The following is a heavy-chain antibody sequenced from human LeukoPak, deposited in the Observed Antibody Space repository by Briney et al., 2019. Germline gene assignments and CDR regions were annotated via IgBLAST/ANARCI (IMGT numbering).Heavy chain of an antibody. V-gene: IGHV3-30*02. CDR3: SRAGGGYSYGYYMDV. CDR1: GFTFSSYG. CDR2: IRYDGSNK. D-gene: IGHD5-18*01. Sequence: GGSLRLSCAASGFTFSSYGMHWVRQAPGKGLEWVAFIRYDGSNKYYADSVKGRFTISRDNSKNTLYLQMNSLRAEDTAVYYCSRAGGGYSYGYYMDVWGQGTTVSIS. J-gene: IGHJ6*03.